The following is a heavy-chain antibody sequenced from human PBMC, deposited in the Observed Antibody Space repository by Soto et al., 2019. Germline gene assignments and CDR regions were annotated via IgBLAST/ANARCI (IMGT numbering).Heavy chain of an antibody. V-gene: IGHV4-39*01. D-gene: IGHD3-3*01. Sequence: KTSETLSLTCTVSGGSISSSSYYWGWIRQPPGKGLEWIGSIYYSGSTYYNPSLKSRVTISVDTSKNQFSLKLSSVTAADTAVYYCAGRNWSGYYWNWFDPWGQGTLVTVSS. J-gene: IGHJ5*02. CDR3: AGRNWSGYYWNWFDP. CDR1: GGSISSSSYY. CDR2: IYYSGST.